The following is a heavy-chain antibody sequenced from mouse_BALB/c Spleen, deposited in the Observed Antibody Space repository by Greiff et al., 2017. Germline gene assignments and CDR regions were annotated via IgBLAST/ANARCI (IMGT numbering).Heavy chain of an antibody. D-gene: IGHD2-3*01. CDR3: ARSYDGYYEAY. J-gene: IGHJ3*01. V-gene: IGHV2-9*02. Sequence: QVQLKQSGPGLVAPSQSLSITCTVSGFSLTSYGVHWVRQPPGKGLEWLGVIWAGGSTNYNSALMSRLSISKDNSKSQVFLKMNSLQTDDTAMYYCARSYDGYYEAYWGQGTLVTVSA. CDR2: IWAGGST. CDR1: GFSLTSYG.